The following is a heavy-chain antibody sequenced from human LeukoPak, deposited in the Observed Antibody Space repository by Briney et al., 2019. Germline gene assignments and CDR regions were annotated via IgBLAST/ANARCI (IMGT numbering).Heavy chain of an antibody. Sequence: PSETLSLTCTVSGGSISSYYWSWIRQPAGKGLEWIGRIYTSGSTNYNPSLKSRVTMSVDTSKNQFSLKLSSVTAADTAVYYCARAWNTATSSRADAFDIWGQGTMVTVSS. J-gene: IGHJ3*02. CDR3: ARAWNTATSSRADAFDI. V-gene: IGHV4-4*07. D-gene: IGHD5-18*01. CDR1: GGSISSYY. CDR2: IYTSGST.